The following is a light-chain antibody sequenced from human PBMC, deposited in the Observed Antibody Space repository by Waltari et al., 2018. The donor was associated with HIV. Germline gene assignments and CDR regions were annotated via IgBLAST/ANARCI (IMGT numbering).Light chain of an antibody. CDR3: SSYTSSSTLV. V-gene: IGLV2-14*01. J-gene: IGLJ2*01. CDR2: EVS. CDR1: SSDVGGYNY. Sequence: QSALTQPASVSGSPGQSITISCTGTSSDVGGYNYLSGYQQHPGKAPKLMIYEVSNRPSGVSNRFSGSKSGNTASLTISGLQAEDEADYYCSSYTSSSTLVFGGGTKLTVL.